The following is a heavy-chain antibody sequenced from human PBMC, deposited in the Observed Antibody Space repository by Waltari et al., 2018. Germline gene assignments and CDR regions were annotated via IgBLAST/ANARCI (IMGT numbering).Heavy chain of an antibody. D-gene: IGHD5-12*01. V-gene: IGHV4-39*02. CDR2: IYYTGST. CDR1: GGSISSSSYY. Sequence: LQLQESGPGLVKPSETLYLTCTVSGGSISSSSYYWALIAKTPGKRLEWIGTIYYTGSTYYNPSLKSRVTISLDTSKNQFFLDLNSVTAADTAVYYCARDPVNGYERWFDPWGQGTLVTVSS. CDR3: ARDPVNGYERWFDP. J-gene: IGHJ5*02.